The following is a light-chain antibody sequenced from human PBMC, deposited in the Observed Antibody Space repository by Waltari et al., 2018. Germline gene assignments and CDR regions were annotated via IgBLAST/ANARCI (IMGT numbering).Light chain of an antibody. CDR1: SSNIGRNT. J-gene: IGLJ2*01. Sequence: QSVLTQPPSASGTPGQRVTISCSGGSSNIGRNTVNWSQHVPGTAPKLLIYYNTHRPSGVPDRFSGSKSGTSASLAISGLQSEDEASYYCSVWDDNLNGVIFGGGTNLAVL. CDR3: SVWDDNLNGVI. V-gene: IGLV1-44*01. CDR2: YNT.